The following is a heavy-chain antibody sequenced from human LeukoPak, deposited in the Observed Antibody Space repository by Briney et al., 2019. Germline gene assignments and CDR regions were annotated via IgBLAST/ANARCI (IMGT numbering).Heavy chain of an antibody. CDR3: ARNNGMDV. V-gene: IGHV3-7*03. Sequence: GGSLRLSCVASGFTFSESWMTWVRQAPGKGLEWVASIKHDEREEYYADSVKGRFSMSRDNGKNSLYLQMNSLRAEDTALYHCARNNGMDVWGQGTTVIVSS. CDR1: GFTFSESW. CDR2: IKHDEREE. J-gene: IGHJ6*02.